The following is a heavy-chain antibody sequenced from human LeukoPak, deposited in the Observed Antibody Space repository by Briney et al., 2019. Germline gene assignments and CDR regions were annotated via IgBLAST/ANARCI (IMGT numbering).Heavy chain of an antibody. CDR1: GFSFSDYE. J-gene: IGHJ4*02. CDR3: ARDTSGYTFDD. D-gene: IGHD5-18*01. Sequence: PGGSLRLSCAASGFSFSDYEMNWVRQAPGKGLEWVSSISATSNYIYYADSVKGRFTISRDNAKNSLYLQMNSLRAEDTAVYYCARDTSGYTFDDWGQGTLVTVSS. V-gene: IGHV3-21*01. CDR2: ISATSNYI.